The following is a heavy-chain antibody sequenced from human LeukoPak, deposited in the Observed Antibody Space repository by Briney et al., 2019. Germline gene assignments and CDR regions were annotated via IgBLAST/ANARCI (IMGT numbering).Heavy chain of an antibody. D-gene: IGHD6-13*01. CDR3: ATEGFVVAAAGHVGFFQH. CDR1: GFTFTNYG. CDR2: VWYDGSDK. Sequence: GGSLRLSCISSGFTFTNYGMHWVRQAPGKGLEWVAVVWYDGSDKYYADSVKGRFTISRDNSKNTLYLQMNSLRAEDTAVYYCATEGFVVAAAGHVGFFQHWGQGTLVTVSS. J-gene: IGHJ1*01. V-gene: IGHV3-33*01.